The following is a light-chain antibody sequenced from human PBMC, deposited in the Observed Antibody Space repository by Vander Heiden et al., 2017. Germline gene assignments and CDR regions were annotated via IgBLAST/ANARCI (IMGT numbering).Light chain of an antibody. J-gene: IGKJ4*01. CDR2: DAS. CDR3: QQRSNWPPART. V-gene: IGKV3-11*01. Sequence: EIVLTQSPATLSLSPGERATLSCRASQSVSSYLAWYQQKPGQAPRLLIYDASNRATGIPARFSGSGSGTDFTLTISSLEPDDFAVYYCQQRSNWPPARTFGGGTKVEIK. CDR1: QSVSSY.